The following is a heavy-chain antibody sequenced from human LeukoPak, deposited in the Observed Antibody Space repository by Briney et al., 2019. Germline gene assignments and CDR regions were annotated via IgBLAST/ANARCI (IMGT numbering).Heavy chain of an antibody. CDR3: ARGIVVEVAATPVCWFDP. J-gene: IGHJ5*02. Sequence: VASVKVSCKASGYTFTGYYMHWVRQAPGQGLEWMGWINPNSGGTNYAQKFQGRVTMTRDTSISTAYMELSRLRSDDTAVYYCARGIVVEVAATPVCWFDPWGQGTLVTVSS. D-gene: IGHD2-15*01. CDR2: INPNSGGT. CDR1: GYTFTGYY. V-gene: IGHV1-2*02.